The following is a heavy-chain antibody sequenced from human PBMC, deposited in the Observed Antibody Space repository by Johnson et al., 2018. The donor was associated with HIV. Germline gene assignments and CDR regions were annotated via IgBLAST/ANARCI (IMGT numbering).Heavy chain of an antibody. CDR2: INGDGSGI. CDR3: AREVAGDYGDSPGAFDI. D-gene: IGHD4-17*01. Sequence: VQLVESGGGMVQPGGSLRLSCAASGFTFSSYWMHWVRQGPGKGLVWVSRINGDGSGITYADSVKGRFTISRDNAKNTLYLQMNSLRAEDTAVYYCAREVAGDYGDSPGAFDIWGQGTMVTVSS. J-gene: IGHJ3*02. V-gene: IGHV3-74*01. CDR1: GFTFSSYW.